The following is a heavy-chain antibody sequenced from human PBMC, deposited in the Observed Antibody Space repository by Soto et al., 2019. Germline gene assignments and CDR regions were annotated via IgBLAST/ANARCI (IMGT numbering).Heavy chain of an antibody. V-gene: IGHV1-69*06. CDR3: AEDKWDVPATAHRTYYYYGMAF. CDR2: IIPIFGTA. J-gene: IGHJ6*02. Sequence: QVQLVQSGAEVKKPGSSVKVSCKASGGTFSSYAISWVRQAPGQGLEWMGGIIPIFGTANYAQKFQGRVTITADKSTSTANMELGTLRSEDTAMNSCAEDKWDVPATAHRTYYYYGMAFWGQGTTGPVS. D-gene: IGHD2-2*01. CDR1: GGTFSSYA.